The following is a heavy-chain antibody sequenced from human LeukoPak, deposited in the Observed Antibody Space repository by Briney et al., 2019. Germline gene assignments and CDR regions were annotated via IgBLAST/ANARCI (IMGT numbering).Heavy chain of an antibody. CDR3: AREDNSGYFDY. V-gene: IGHV4-59*01. CDR1: GGSINSYY. Sequence: SETLSLTCTVSGGSINSYYWSWIRQPPGMGLEWIGYISYSGSTNYNPSLKSRVTISVDTSKNQFSLKLTSLTAADTAVYYCAREDNSGYFDYWGQGTLVAVSS. CDR2: ISYSGST. J-gene: IGHJ4*02.